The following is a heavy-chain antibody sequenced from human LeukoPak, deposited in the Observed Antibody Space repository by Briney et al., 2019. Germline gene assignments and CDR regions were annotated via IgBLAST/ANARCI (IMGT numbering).Heavy chain of an antibody. CDR3: ARDSPPYSSSWYGYYYYYMDV. J-gene: IGHJ6*03. CDR2: IYYSGST. V-gene: IGHV4-59*12. Sequence: SETLSLTCTVSGGSISSYYWSWIRQPPGKGLEWIGYIYYSGSTNYNPSLKSRVTISVDTSKNQFSLKLSSVTAADTAVYYCARDSPPYSSSWYGYYYYYMDVWGKGTTVTVSS. CDR1: GGSISSYY. D-gene: IGHD6-13*01.